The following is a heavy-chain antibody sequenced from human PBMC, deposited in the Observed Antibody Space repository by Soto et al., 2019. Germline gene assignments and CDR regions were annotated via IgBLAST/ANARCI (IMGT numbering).Heavy chain of an antibody. CDR2: INPNSGGT. J-gene: IGHJ5*02. V-gene: IGHV1-2*02. CDR3: ARDRRIAVAGTNWFDP. CDR1: GYTFTGYY. Sequence: SVKVSCKASGYTFTGYYMHWVRQAPGQGLEWMGWINPNSGGTNYAQKFQGRVTMTRDTSISTAYMELSRLRSDDTAVYYCARDRRIAVAGTNWFDPWGQGTLVTGSS. D-gene: IGHD6-19*01.